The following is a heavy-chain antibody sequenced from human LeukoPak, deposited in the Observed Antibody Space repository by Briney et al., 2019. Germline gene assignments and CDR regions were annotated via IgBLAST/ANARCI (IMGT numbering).Heavy chain of an antibody. CDR1: GLSFSDSY. CDR3: ATYSGVHHKTFDD. D-gene: IGHD1-26*01. Sequence: GSLRLSCVVSGLSFSDSYMTWIRQTPGMGLESLAYISGMGHDIYYADSVKGRFTISRDNAKNSLYLQMNSLRVEDTALYFCATYSGVHHKTFDDWGQGTLVTDSS. CDR2: ISGMGHDI. V-gene: IGHV3-11*01. J-gene: IGHJ4*02.